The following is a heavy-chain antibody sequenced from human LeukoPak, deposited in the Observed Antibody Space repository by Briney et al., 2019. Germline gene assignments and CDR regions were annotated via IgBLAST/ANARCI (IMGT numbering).Heavy chain of an antibody. CDR3: AREDSSGLDY. CDR1: GFTFSSYV. CDR2: ISYDGSNK. Sequence: PGGSLRLSCAASGFTFSSYVMHWVRQAPGKGLEWVAVISYDGSNKYYADSVKGRFTISRDNSKNTLYLQMNSLRAEDTAVYYCAREDSSGLDYWGQGTLVTVSS. J-gene: IGHJ4*02. V-gene: IGHV3-30-3*01. D-gene: IGHD3-22*01.